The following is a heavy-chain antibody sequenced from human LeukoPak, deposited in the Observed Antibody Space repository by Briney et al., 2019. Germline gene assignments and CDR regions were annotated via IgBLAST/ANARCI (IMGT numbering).Heavy chain of an antibody. CDR1: GFTFSSYW. D-gene: IGHD3-3*01. V-gene: IGHV3-7*01. Sequence: GGSLRLSCAASGFTFSSYWMSWVRQAPGKGLEWVANIKQDGSEKYYVDSVKGRFTISRDNAKNSLYLQMNSLRAEDTAVYYCARVDVAGTQYDFWSGYGPADYWGQGTLVTVSS. CDR3: ARVDVAGTQYDFWSGYGPADY. J-gene: IGHJ4*02. CDR2: IKQDGSEK.